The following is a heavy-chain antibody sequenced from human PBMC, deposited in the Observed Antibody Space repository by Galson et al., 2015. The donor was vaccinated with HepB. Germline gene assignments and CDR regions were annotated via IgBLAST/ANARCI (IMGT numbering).Heavy chain of an antibody. V-gene: IGHV3-30*04. CDR1: GFSFSSYA. CDR2: ISYDASKI. Sequence: SLRLSCAASGFSFSSYALHWVRQAPGKGLEWVAIISYDASKIYFADSVKGRFTISRDNSKNTVYLEMNGLRAEDTAVYYCARGGVPAETREYFNHWGQGTLVTVSS. J-gene: IGHJ1*01. D-gene: IGHD2-2*01. CDR3: ARGGVPAETREYFNH.